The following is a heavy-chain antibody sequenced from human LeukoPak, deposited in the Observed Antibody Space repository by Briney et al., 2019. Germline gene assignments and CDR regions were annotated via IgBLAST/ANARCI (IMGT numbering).Heavy chain of an antibody. D-gene: IGHD4/OR15-4a*01. V-gene: IGHV3-30*04. CDR3: ARSGLSRFDY. Sequence: GGSLRLSCAASGFTFSSYAMHWVRQAPGKGLEWVAVISYDGSNKYYADSVKGRFTISRDNSKNTLYVQMNSLRAEDTAVYYCARSGLSRFDYWGQGTLVTVSS. CDR1: GFTFSSYA. J-gene: IGHJ4*02. CDR2: ISYDGSNK.